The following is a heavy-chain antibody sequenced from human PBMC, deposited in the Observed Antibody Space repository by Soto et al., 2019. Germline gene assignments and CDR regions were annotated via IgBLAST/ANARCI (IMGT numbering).Heavy chain of an antibody. J-gene: IGHJ4*02. V-gene: IGHV4-39*01. CDR3: ARLGSNAWYQGSYFDY. CDR2: IPFSGST. D-gene: IGHD6-19*01. Sequence: QLQLQESGPGLVKPSETLSLTCTVSGGSISRNNHYWGWIRQSPGKGLEWIGSIPFSGSTNFNPHLKSRVRVSIETSRSQFSLRLSSVTAADTAVFYCARLGSNAWYQGSYFDYWGQGILVTVSS. CDR1: GGSISRNNHY.